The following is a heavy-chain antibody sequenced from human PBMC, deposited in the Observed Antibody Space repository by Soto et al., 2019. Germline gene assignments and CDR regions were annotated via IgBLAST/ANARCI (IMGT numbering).Heavy chain of an antibody. Sequence: SETLSLTCSVSGASVSSDNYYYNWIRQPPGKGLEWIGYIYYSGSTNYNPSLKSRVTISVDTSKNQFSLNLSSVAAADTAVYYCATKRLRSSGWYFDYWGQGTLVTVSS. CDR3: ATKRLRSSGWYFDY. CDR2: IYYSGST. CDR1: GASVSSDNYY. J-gene: IGHJ4*02. V-gene: IGHV4-61*01. D-gene: IGHD6-19*01.